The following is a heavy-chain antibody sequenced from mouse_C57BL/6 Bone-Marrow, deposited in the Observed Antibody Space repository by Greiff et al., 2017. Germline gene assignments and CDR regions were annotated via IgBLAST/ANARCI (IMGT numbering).Heavy chain of an antibody. CDR1: GFTFSSYA. V-gene: IGHV5-4*03. J-gene: IGHJ4*01. CDR3: ARSTVVGAMDY. CDR2: ISDGGSYT. Sequence: EVKLVESGGGLVKPGGSLKLSCAASGFTFSSYAMSWVRQTPEKRLEWVATISDGGSYTYYPDNVKGRFTISRDNAKNNLYLQRSHLKSEDTAMYYCARSTVVGAMDYWGQGTSVTVSS. D-gene: IGHD1-1*01.